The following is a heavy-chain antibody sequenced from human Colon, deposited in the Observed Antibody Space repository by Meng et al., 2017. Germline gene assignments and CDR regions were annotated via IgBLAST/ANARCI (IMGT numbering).Heavy chain of an antibody. D-gene: IGHD6-19*01. CDR1: GVSGPSGHF. CDR3: AASSGWYRIDS. V-gene: IGHV4-4*02. Sequence: QGAGPGRVRPSGALSPPCGVSGVSGPSGHFWTWVRQPPGKGLERIGEFHYTGPINYKPSLMSRVTISVDASRNQFSLRLTSVTAADTAVYYCAASSGWYRIDSWGQGTLVTVSS. CDR2: FHYTGPI. J-gene: IGHJ4*02.